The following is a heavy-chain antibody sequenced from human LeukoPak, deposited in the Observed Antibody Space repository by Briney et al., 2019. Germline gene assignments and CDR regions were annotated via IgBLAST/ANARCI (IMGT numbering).Heavy chain of an antibody. CDR1: GGSVSSGTYY. CDR2: IFYIGNT. V-gene: IGHV4-61*01. Sequence: SETLSLTCTVSGGSVSSGTYYWSWIRQPPGKELEWIGYIFYIGNTNYNPSLKSRVTISKDTSKNQFSLKLSSVTAADTAVYYCVREHDWGDFDYWGQGALVTVSS. D-gene: IGHD3-9*01. J-gene: IGHJ4*02. CDR3: VREHDWGDFDY.